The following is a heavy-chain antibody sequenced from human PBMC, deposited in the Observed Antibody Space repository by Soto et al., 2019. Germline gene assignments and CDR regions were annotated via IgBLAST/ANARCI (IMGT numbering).Heavy chain of an antibody. Sequence: ASVKVSCKASGYTFTSYGISWVRQAPGQGLEWMGWISAYNGNTNYAQKLQGRVTMTRDTSTSTVYMELSSLRSEDTAVYYCARFGSSSWYPLGHWGQGTLVTVSS. CDR3: ARFGSSSWYPLGH. V-gene: IGHV1-18*01. CDR1: GYTFTSYG. CDR2: ISAYNGNT. D-gene: IGHD6-13*01. J-gene: IGHJ4*02.